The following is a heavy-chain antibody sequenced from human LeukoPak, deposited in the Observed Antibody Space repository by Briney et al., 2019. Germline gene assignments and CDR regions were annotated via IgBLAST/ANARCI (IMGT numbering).Heavy chain of an antibody. CDR3: ARLKLGAYFDL. CDR1: GGSTSSDY. CDR2: VYNSGDT. V-gene: IGHV4-59*08. J-gene: IGHJ2*01. Sequence: SSETLSLTCTVSGGSTSSDYWSWIRQSPGKGLEWVGYVYNSGDTGKNPSLKSRVTILLDTSKDQCSLKLTSVSAADTAVYYCARLKLGAYFDLWGRGTLVTVSS. D-gene: IGHD3-16*01.